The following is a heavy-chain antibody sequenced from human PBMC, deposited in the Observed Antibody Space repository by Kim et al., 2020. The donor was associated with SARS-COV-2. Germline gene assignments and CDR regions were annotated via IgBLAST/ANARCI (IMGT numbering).Heavy chain of an antibody. D-gene: IGHD3-22*01. CDR3: AKDLYYYDSSGYYAYYY. CDR2: ISYDGSNK. J-gene: IGHJ6*01. V-gene: IGHV3-30*18. Sequence: GGSLRHSCAASGFTFSSYGMHWVRQAPGKGLEWVAVISYDGSNKYYADSVKGRFTISRDNSKNTLYLQMNSLRAEDTAVYYCAKDLYYYDSSGYYAYYY. CDR1: GFTFSSYG.